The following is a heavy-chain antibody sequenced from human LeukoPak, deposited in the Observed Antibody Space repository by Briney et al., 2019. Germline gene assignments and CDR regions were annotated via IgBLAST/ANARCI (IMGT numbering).Heavy chain of an antibody. CDR1: GFTFSTYG. D-gene: IGHD3-22*01. CDR2: ISYDGSNK. Sequence: GGSLRLSCAASGFTFSTYGMHWVRQAPGKRLEGVAVISYDGSNKYYADSVKGRFTISRDNSKNTLYLQMNSLRPEDQAVYYCAKTDSSGYYQRGDAFDIWGQGTMVTVSS. V-gene: IGHV3-30*18. J-gene: IGHJ3*02. CDR3: AKTDSSGYYQRGDAFDI.